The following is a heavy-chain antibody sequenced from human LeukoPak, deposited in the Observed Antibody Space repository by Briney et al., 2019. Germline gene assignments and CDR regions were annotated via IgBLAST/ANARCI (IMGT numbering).Heavy chain of an antibody. CDR2: ISGSGGST. CDR1: GFTFSSYA. CDR3: AKRDPSSSWYFDY. J-gene: IGHJ4*02. Sequence: PGGSLRLSCAASGFTFSSYAMSWVRQAPGKGLEWVSAISGSGGSTYYADSVQGRFTISRDNSKNTVHLQMNSLRAEDTAVYYCAKRDPSSSWYFDYWGQGTLVTVSS. V-gene: IGHV3-23*01. D-gene: IGHD6-13*01.